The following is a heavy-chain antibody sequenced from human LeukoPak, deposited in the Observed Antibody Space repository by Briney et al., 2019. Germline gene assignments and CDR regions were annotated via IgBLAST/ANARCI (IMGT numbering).Heavy chain of an antibody. CDR3: ASRPCSGGSCYFDY. CDR1: AFAFSSYP. J-gene: IGHJ4*02. Sequence: GGSVILSCAASAFAFSSYPIHWVRHAPGKGLEWVAVISYDGSNKYYADSVKGRFTISRDNSKNTLYLQMNSLRAEDTAVYYCASRPCSGGSCYFDYWGQGTLVTVSS. CDR2: ISYDGSNK. D-gene: IGHD2-15*01. V-gene: IGHV3-30*04.